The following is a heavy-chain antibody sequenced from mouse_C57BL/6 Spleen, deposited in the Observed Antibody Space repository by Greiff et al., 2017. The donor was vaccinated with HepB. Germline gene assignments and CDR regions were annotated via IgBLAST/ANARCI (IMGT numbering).Heavy chain of an antibody. D-gene: IGHD1-1*01. J-gene: IGHJ4*01. CDR1: GYTFTSYW. V-gene: IGHV1-52*01. Sequence: VQLQQPGAELVRPGSSVKLSCKASGYTFTSYWMHWVKQRPIQGLEWIGNIDPSDSETHYNQKFKDKATLTVDKSSSTAYMQLSSLTSEDSAVYYCARGPYYYGSSYPYYYAMDYWGQGTSVTVSS. CDR2: IDPSDSET. CDR3: ARGPYYYGSSYPYYYAMDY.